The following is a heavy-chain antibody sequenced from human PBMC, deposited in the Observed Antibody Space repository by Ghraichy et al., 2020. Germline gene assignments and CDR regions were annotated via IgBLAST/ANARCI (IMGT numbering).Heavy chain of an antibody. D-gene: IGHD3-22*01. CDR2: ISGSGGST. CDR3: AKMSLRSYYDSSGYYSGHDY. CDR1: GFTFSSYA. J-gene: IGHJ4*02. Sequence: GGSLRLSCAASGFTFSSYAMSWVRQAPGKGLEWVSAISGSGGSTYYADSVKGRFTISRDNSKNTLYLQMNSLRAEDTAVYYCAKMSLRSYYDSSGYYSGHDYWGQGTLVTVSS. V-gene: IGHV3-23*01.